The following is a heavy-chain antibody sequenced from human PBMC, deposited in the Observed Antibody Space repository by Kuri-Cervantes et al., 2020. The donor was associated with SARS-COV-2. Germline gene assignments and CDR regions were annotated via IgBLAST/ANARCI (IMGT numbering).Heavy chain of an antibody. Sequence: ASVKVSCKASGYTFTSYDINWVRQATGQGLEWMGWMNPNSGNTGYAQKFQGRVTITADKSTSTAYMELRSLRSDDTAVYYCARLRFLEWYPTYNWFDPWGQGTLVTVSS. J-gene: IGHJ5*02. V-gene: IGHV1-8*01. D-gene: IGHD3-3*01. CDR3: ARLRFLEWYPTYNWFDP. CDR1: GYTFTSYD. CDR2: MNPNSGNT.